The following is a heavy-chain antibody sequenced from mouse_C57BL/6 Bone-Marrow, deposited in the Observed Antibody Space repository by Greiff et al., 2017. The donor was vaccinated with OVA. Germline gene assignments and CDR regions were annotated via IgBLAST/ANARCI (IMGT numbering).Heavy chain of an antibody. V-gene: IGHV1-55*01. D-gene: IGHD1-1*01. CDR1: GYTFTSYW. CDR3: ARRETYYGSSYAMDY. CDR2: IYPGSGST. J-gene: IGHJ4*01. Sequence: VQLQQPGAELVKPGASVKMSCKASGYTFTSYWITWVKQRPGQGLEWIGDIYPGSGSTNYNEKFKSQATLTVDTSSSTAYMQLSSLTSEDSAVYYCARRETYYGSSYAMDYWGQGTSVTVSS.